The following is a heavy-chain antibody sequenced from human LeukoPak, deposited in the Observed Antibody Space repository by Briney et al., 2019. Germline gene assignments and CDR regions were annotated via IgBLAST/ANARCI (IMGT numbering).Heavy chain of an antibody. D-gene: IGHD1-26*01. V-gene: IGHV3-23*01. CDR2: VSGSGGST. CDR3: AKALNGATTVPETNWFDP. Sequence: GGSLRLSCAASGFTFSSYAMSWVRQGPGKGLEWVSAVSGSGGSTYYADSVKGRFTISRDNSKNTLYLQMNSLRAEDSAVYYCAKALNGATTVPETNWFDPWGQGTLVTVSS. CDR1: GFTFSSYA. J-gene: IGHJ5*02.